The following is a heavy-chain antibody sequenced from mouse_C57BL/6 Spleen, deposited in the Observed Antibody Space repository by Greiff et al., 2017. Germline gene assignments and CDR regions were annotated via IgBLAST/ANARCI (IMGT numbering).Heavy chain of an antibody. D-gene: IGHD2-4*01. Sequence: EVQGVESGGDLVKPGGSLKLSCAASGFTFSSYGMSWVRQTPDKRLEWVATISSGGSYTYYPDSVKGRFTISRDNAKNTLYLQMSSLKSEDTAMYYCARHGGGIYYDYDADYWGQGTTLTVSS. CDR1: GFTFSSYG. CDR2: ISSGGSYT. V-gene: IGHV5-6*01. CDR3: ARHGGGIYYDYDADY. J-gene: IGHJ2*01.